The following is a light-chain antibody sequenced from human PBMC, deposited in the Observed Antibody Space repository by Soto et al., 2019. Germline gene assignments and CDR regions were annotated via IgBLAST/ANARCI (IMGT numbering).Light chain of an antibody. J-gene: IGLJ2*01. V-gene: IGLV2-14*01. CDR3: SSYTRSSTAV. CDR2: DVS. CDR1: SSDVGGYNY. Sequence: QSVLTQPASVSGSPGQSITISCTGTSSDVGGYNYVSWYQQHPGKAPKLMIYDVSNRPSGVSNRFSGSKSGNTASLTISGLQADDEADYYCSSYTRSSTAVFGGGTK.